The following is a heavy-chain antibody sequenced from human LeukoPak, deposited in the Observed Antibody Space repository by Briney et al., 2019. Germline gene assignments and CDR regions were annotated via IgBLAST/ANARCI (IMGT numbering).Heavy chain of an antibody. Sequence: PGGSLRLSCAASGFTFSIYAMQWVRQAPGKGLEWVALVSNDGSNRYYAAFVKGRFTISRDNSKNTLFLQMYSLRDEDTAVYYCARAAHFYSNAFDIWGLGTMVTVSS. CDR2: VSNDGSNR. V-gene: IGHV3-30*14. D-gene: IGHD6-13*01. CDR1: GFTFSIYA. CDR3: ARAAHFYSNAFDI. J-gene: IGHJ3*02.